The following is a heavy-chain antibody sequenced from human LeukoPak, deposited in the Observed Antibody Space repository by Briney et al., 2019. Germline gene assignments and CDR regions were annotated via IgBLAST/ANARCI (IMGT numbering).Heavy chain of an antibody. Sequence: PAASVKVSCKASGYTFSGYYMHWVRQAPGQGLEWMGWINPNSGGTNYAQKFQGRVTMTRDTSIRTVYMELSSLRSEDTAVYYCARGANWNYGRDYYYYMDVWGKGTTVTVSS. V-gene: IGHV1-2*02. J-gene: IGHJ6*03. CDR1: GYTFSGYY. D-gene: IGHD1-7*01. CDR2: INPNSGGT. CDR3: ARGANWNYGRDYYYYMDV.